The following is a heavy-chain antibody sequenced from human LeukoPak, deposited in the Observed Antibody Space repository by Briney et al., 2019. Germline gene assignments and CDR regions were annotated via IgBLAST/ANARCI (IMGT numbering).Heavy chain of an antibody. CDR1: GYTLTELS. D-gene: IGHD6-13*01. V-gene: IGHV1-24*01. CDR2: FDPEDGET. J-gene: IGHJ4*02. Sequence: ASVTVSCKVSGYTLTELSMHWVRQAPGKGLEWMGGFDPEDGETIYAQKFQGRVTMTEDTSTDTAYMELSSLRSEDTAVYYCATPGVRRIAAAVPYYFDYWGQGTLVTVSS. CDR3: ATPGVRRIAAAVPYYFDY.